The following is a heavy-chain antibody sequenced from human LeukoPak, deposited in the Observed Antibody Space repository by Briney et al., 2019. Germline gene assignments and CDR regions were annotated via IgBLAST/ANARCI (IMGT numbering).Heavy chain of an antibody. CDR2: IYYSGST. CDR3: ARHKDYGYYFDY. J-gene: IGHJ4*02. Sequence: SETLSLTCTVSGGSISSSSYYWGWIRQPPGKGLEWVGSIYYSGSTYYSSSLKRGVIISVDTSKNQFSLKLSSVTAADTAVYYCARHKDYGYYFDYWGQGTLVTVSS. CDR1: GGSISSSSYY. D-gene: IGHD4-17*01. V-gene: IGHV4-39*01.